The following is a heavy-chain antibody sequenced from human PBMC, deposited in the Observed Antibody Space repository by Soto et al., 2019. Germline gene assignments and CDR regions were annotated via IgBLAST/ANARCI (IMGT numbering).Heavy chain of an antibody. D-gene: IGHD4-17*01. V-gene: IGHV3-15*01. J-gene: IGHJ6*02. CDR1: GFTFGNAW. Sequence: AGGSLRLSCAASGFTFGNAWLSWVRQASGKGLEWVGRIKSKTDGGTTDYAAPVKGRFTISTDDSKNTRYMQMRRLKTETTAVYYCTKHGDPNYQYGMDVWGQGTTVTVS. CDR3: TKHGDPNYQYGMDV. CDR2: IKSKTDGGTT.